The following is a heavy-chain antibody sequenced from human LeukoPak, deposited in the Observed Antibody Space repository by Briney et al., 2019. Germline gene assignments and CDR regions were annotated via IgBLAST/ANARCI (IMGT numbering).Heavy chain of an antibody. CDR3: ARDGYSGVFDY. J-gene: IGHJ4*02. CDR2: IYHSGST. Sequence: SETLSLTCTVSGGSISSGGYYWSWIRQPPGKGLEWIGYIYHSGSTYYNPPLKSRVTISVDRSKNQFSLKLSSVTAADTAVYYCARDGYSGVFDYWGQGTLVTVSS. D-gene: IGHD5-12*01. V-gene: IGHV4-30-2*01. CDR1: GGSISSGGYY.